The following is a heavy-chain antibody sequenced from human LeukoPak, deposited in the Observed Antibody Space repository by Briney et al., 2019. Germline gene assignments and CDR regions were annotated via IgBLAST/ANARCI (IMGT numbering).Heavy chain of an antibody. CDR3: AADAGRDYARSSGDY. J-gene: IGHJ4*02. V-gene: IGHV1-58*01. CDR1: GFTFTSSA. Sequence: ASVKVSCKASGFTFTSSAVQWVRQARGQRLEWIGWIVVGSGNTNYAQKFQERVTITSDMSTSTAYMELSSLRSEDTAVYYCAADAGRDYARSSGDYWGQGTLVTVSS. CDR2: IVVGSGNT. D-gene: IGHD4-17*01.